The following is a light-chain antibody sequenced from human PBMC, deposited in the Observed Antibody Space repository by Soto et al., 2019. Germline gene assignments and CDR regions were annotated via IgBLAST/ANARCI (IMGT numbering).Light chain of an antibody. Sequence: EIVMTQSPVTLSVSPGERATLSCRASQSVSRNLAWYQQKPGQAPRLLIYGASTGTTGIPPRFSGSGSGTEFTLTISSLQSEDFAVYYCQQYNNWPQTFGQGTKLDI. V-gene: IGKV3-15*01. CDR2: GAS. CDR1: QSVSRN. CDR3: QQYNNWPQT. J-gene: IGKJ2*01.